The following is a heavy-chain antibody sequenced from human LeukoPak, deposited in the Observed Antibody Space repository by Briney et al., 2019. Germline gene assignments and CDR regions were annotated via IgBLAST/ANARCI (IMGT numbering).Heavy chain of an antibody. J-gene: IGHJ3*02. CDR3: ARARRYYGSGSYHNGPDAFDI. V-gene: IGHV1-69*04. D-gene: IGHD3-10*01. Sequence: GASVKVTCKASGYPFTSYAISWVRRAPGKGLEWMGRIIPILGIANYAQKFQGRVTITADKSTSTAYMELSSLRSEDTAVYYCARARRYYGSGSYHNGPDAFDIWAKGQWSPSLQ. CDR1: GYPFTSYA. CDR2: IIPILGIA.